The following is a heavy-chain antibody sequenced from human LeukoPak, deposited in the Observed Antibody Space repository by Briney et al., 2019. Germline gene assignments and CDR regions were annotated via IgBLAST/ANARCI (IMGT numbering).Heavy chain of an antibody. J-gene: IGHJ4*02. CDR3: ARDPRSRYYYDSSGYDY. Sequence: GGSLRLSCAASGFTFSSYWMHWVRQAPGQGLVWVSRINSDGSSTSYADSVKGRFTISRDNAKNTLYLQMNSLRAEDTAVYYCARDPRSRYYYDSSGYDYWGQGTLVTVSS. V-gene: IGHV3-74*01. D-gene: IGHD3-22*01. CDR1: GFTFSSYW. CDR2: INSDGSST.